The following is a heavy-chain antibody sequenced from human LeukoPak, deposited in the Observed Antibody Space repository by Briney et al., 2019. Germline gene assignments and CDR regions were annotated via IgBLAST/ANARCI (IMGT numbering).Heavy chain of an antibody. D-gene: IGHD4/OR15-4a*01. CDR2: IGAGGTFT. Sequence: GGSLRLSCTASGFTFSSYAMNWVRQAPGKGLEWVSGIGAGGTFTYYADSVKGRFTISRDNSKNTLYLQMSSLRAEDTAVYYCVKESGFMVAPNSAFDIWGQGTMVTVSS. CDR3: VKESGFMVAPNSAFDI. J-gene: IGHJ3*02. CDR1: GFTFSSYA. V-gene: IGHV3-23*01.